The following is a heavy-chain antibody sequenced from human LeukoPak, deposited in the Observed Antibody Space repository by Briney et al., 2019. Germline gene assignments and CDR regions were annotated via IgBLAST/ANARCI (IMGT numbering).Heavy chain of an antibody. CDR3: ARVDSGNAFDI. CDR2: INPNSGGT. J-gene: IGHJ3*02. V-gene: IGHV1-2*06. D-gene: IGHD6-25*01. Sequence: ASVKVSCKASGYTFTGYYMHWVRQAPGQGLEWMGRINPNSGGTNYAQKFQGRVAMTRDTSISTAYMELSRLKSDDTAVYYCARVDSGNAFDIWGQGTMVTVSS. CDR1: GYTFTGYY.